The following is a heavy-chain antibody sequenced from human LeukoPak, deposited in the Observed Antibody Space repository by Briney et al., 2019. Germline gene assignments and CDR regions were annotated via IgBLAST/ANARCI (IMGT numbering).Heavy chain of an antibody. D-gene: IGHD6-13*01. CDR3: ARDQGSSSWYVY. Sequence: GASVKVSCKASGYTFTSYAMHWVRQAPGQRLEWMGWINAGNGNTKYSQKFHGRVTITRDTSASTAYMELGSLRSEDTAVYYCARDQGSSSWYVYWGQGTLVTVSS. CDR1: GYTFTSYA. CDR2: INAGNGNT. J-gene: IGHJ4*02. V-gene: IGHV1-3*01.